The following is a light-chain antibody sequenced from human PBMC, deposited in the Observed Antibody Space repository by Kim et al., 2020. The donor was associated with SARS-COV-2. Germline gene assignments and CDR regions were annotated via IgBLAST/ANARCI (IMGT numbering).Light chain of an antibody. CDR3: QSYDSSLSGVV. CDR1: SSNIGAGYD. Sequence: QRVTISCTGSSSNIGAGYDVHWYQQLPGTAPKLLIYGNSNRPSGVPDRFSGSKSGTSASLAITGLQAEDEADYYCQSYDSSLSGVVFGGGTQLNVL. V-gene: IGLV1-40*01. J-gene: IGLJ2*01. CDR2: GNS.